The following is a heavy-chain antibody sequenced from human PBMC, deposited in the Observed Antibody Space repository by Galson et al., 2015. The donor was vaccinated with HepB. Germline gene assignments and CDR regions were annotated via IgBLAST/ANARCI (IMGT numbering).Heavy chain of an antibody. V-gene: IGHV3-73*01. CDR1: GFTFSGSA. CDR2: IRSKANSY. Sequence: SLRLSCAASGFTFSGSAMHWVRQASGKGLEWVGRIRSKANSYADSVRGRFTISRDDAKSSLFLHLNSLRAEDTAVYYCATGNFCTGDSCYSFDWWGQGTRVTVSS. J-gene: IGHJ4*02. D-gene: IGHD2-15*01. CDR3: ATGNFCTGDSCYSFDW.